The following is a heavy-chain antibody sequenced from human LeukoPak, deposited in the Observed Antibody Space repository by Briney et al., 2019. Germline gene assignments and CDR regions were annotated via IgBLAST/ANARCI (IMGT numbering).Heavy chain of an antibody. CDR3: TRTHLLEWSYYYYGMDV. D-gene: IGHD3-3*01. CDR1: GFTFVDYA. J-gene: IGHJ6*02. CDR2: IRSKAYGGTT. Sequence: GSLRLSCTASGFTFVDYAMSWFRQAPGKGLEWVGFIRSKAYGGTTEYAASVKGRFTISRDDSKSIAYLQMNSLKTEDTAVYYCTRTHLLEWSYYYYGMDVWGQGTTVTVSS. V-gene: IGHV3-49*03.